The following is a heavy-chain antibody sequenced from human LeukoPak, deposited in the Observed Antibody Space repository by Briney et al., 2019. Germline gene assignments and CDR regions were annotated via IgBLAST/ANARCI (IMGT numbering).Heavy chain of an antibody. D-gene: IGHD4-17*01. CDR3: VRGDYGDYTLFGY. V-gene: IGHV3-53*01. J-gene: IGHJ4*02. CDR2: IYSGGST. CDR1: GFTVSSNY. Sequence: GGSLRLSCAASGFTVSSNYMSWVRQAPGKGLEWVSVIYSGGSTYYADSVKGRFTISRDNSKNTLYLQMNSLRAEDTAVYYCVRGDYGDYTLFGYWGQGTLVTVSS.